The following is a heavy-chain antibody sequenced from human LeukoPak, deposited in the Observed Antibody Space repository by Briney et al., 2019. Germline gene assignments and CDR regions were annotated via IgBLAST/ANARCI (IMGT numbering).Heavy chain of an antibody. V-gene: IGHV1-69*01. CDR2: IIPIFGTA. CDR3: AKSGGYYYNFDY. J-gene: IGHJ4*02. D-gene: IGHD3-22*01. Sequence: GASVKVSCKASGGTFSSYAISWVRQAPGQGLEWMGGIIPIFGTANYAQKFQGRVTITADESTSTAYMELSSLRSEDTAVYYCAKSGGYYYNFDYWGQGTLVTVSS. CDR1: GGTFSSYA.